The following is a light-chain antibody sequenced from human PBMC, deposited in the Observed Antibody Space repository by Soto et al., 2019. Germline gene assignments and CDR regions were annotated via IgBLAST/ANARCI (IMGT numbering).Light chain of an antibody. J-gene: IGKJ2*01. CDR1: QSVSSGY. CDR3: QQRSYWPPYT. V-gene: IGKV3D-20*02. CDR2: DAS. Sequence: EIVLTQSPGTLSLSPGDGATLSCRASQSVSSGYLAWYQQKPGQAPRLLIYDASSRATGIPARFSGSGFGTDFTLTISSLESEDSAVYYCQQRSYWPPYTFGQGTKVDIK.